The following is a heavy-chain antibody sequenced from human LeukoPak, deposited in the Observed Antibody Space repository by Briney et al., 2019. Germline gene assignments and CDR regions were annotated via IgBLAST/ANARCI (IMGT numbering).Heavy chain of an antibody. V-gene: IGHV3-30*18. CDR3: AKEGYYYDSSGYYPDY. CDR2: ISYDGSNK. Sequence: PGRSLRLSCAASGFTFSSYGMHWVRQAPGKGLEWVAVISYDGSNKYYADSVKGRFIISRDNSKNTLYLQMNSLRAENTAVYYCAKEGYYYDSSGYYPDYWGQGTLVTVPS. CDR1: GFTFSSYG. J-gene: IGHJ4*02. D-gene: IGHD3-22*01.